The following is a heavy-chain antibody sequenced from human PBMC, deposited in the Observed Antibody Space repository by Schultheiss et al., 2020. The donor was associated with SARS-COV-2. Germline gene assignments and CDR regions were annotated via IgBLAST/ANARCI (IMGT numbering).Heavy chain of an antibody. CDR2: ISYDGSNK. D-gene: IGHD6-6*01. Sequence: GGSLRLSCAASGFTFSSYWMSWVRQAPGKGLEWVAVISYDGSNKYYADSVKGRFTISRDNSKNTLYLQMNSLRAEDTAVYYCASRIAARLDYWGQGTLVTVSS. CDR1: GFTFSSYW. J-gene: IGHJ4*02. CDR3: ASRIAARLDY. V-gene: IGHV3-30-3*01.